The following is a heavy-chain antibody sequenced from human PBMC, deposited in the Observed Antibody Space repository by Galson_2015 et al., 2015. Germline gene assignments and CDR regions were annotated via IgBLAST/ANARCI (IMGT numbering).Heavy chain of an antibody. Sequence: QSGAEVKKPGESLKISCKGSGYSFTRYWIGWVRQMPGKGLEWMGIIYPGDSDTRYSPSFQGQVTISADKSISTAYLQWSSLKASDTAMYYCASPLPRDGYNWDAFDIWGQGTMVTVSS. J-gene: IGHJ3*02. CDR2: IYPGDSDT. CDR3: ASPLPRDGYNWDAFDI. V-gene: IGHV5-51*01. CDR1: GYSFTRYW. D-gene: IGHD5-24*01.